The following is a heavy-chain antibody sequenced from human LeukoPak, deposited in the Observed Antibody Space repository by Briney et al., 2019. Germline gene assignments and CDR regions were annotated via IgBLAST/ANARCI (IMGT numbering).Heavy chain of an antibody. CDR3: ARALLLSGYYFDY. D-gene: IGHD3-22*01. Sequence: ETLSLTCTVSGGSISSSSYYWGWIRQPPGKGLEWVSVIYSGGSTYYADSVKGRFTISRDNSKNTLYLQMNSLRAEDTAVYYCARALLLSGYYFDYWGQGTLVTVSS. J-gene: IGHJ4*02. V-gene: IGHV3-53*01. CDR2: IYSGGST. CDR1: GGSISSSSYY.